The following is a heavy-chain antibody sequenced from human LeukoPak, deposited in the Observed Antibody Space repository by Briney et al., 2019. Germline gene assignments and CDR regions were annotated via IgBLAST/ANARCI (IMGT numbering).Heavy chain of an antibody. D-gene: IGHD6-19*01. V-gene: IGHV1-2*02. J-gene: IGHJ4*02. CDR2: MNPNRGGT. CDR3: TSQAGPITVAGTGTGTFDF. CDR1: GYTFTGYY. Sequence: GASVKVSCKASGYTFTGYYMHWVRQAPGPGLELMGWMNPNRGGTNNAPKFQGRVTMTRATTISTAYLELSRLRFHDTAAYYCTSQAGPITVAGTGTGTFDFWGQGPPVTVSS.